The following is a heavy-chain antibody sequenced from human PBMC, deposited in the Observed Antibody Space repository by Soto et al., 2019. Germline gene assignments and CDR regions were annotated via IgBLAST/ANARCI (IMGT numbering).Heavy chain of an antibody. J-gene: IGHJ5*02. CDR2: IYHSGST. CDR3: ARGGQRWGNWFDP. D-gene: IGHD3-16*01. V-gene: IGHV4-30-2*01. CDR1: GGSISSGGYS. Sequence: SETLSLTCAVSGGSISSGGYSWSWIRQPPGKGLEWFGYIYHSGSTYYNPSLKSRVTISVDRSKNQFSLKLSSVTAADTAVYYCARGGQRWGNWFDPWGQGTLVTVSS.